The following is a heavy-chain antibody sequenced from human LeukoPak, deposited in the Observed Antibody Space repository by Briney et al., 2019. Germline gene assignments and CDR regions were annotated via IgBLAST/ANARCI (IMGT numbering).Heavy chain of an antibody. CDR1: GFTFGYYN. J-gene: IGHJ4*02. CDR3: ARGAFYDSSGRTAGFDY. Sequence: GGSLRLSCAASGFTFGYYNMNWVRQAPGKGLEWVAVISYDGSNKYFTDSVKGRFTISRDNSKHTLYLQMNSLRAEDTAVYYCARGAFYDSSGRTAGFDYWGQGTLVTVSS. D-gene: IGHD3-22*01. CDR2: ISYDGSNK. V-gene: IGHV3-30-3*01.